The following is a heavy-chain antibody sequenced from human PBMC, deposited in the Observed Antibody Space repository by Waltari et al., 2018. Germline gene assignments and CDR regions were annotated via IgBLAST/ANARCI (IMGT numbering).Heavy chain of an antibody. V-gene: IGHV2-26*01. CDR1: GFSLSNARMG. CDR2: IFSNDEK. CDR3: ARIFADIVVVPAARDQTRNYYYYGMDV. J-gene: IGHJ6*02. Sequence: QVTLKESGPVLVKPTETLTLTCTVSGFSLSNARMGVSWIRQPPGKALEWLAHIFSNDEKSYSTSLKSRLTISKDTSKSQVVLTMTNMDPVDTATYYCARIFADIVVVPAARDQTRNYYYYGMDVWGQGTTVTVSS. D-gene: IGHD2-2*01.